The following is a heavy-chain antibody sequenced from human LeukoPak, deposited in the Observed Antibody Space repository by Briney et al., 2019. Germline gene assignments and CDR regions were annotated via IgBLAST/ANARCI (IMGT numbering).Heavy chain of an antibody. Sequence: PGGSLRLSCAASGFTFSSHALSWVRQAPGKGLEWVSSLSGSGYNTYYADSVKGRFTISRDNSKNTVYLQMNSLRAEDTAVYYCAMGSVQLADYWGQGTLVTVSS. CDR2: LSGSGYNT. CDR3: AMGSVQLADY. CDR1: GFTFSSHA. V-gene: IGHV3-23*01. D-gene: IGHD6-13*01. J-gene: IGHJ4*02.